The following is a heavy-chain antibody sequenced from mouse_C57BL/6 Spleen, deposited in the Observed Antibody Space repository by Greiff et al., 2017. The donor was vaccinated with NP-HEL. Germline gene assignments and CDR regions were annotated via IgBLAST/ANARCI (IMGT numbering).Heavy chain of an antibody. Sequence: EVKLMESGGGLVQPGGSLSLSCAASGFTFTDYYMSWVRQPPGKALEWLGFIRNKANGYTTEYSASVKGRFTISRDNSQSILYLQMNALRAEDSATYYCARLGNYYYVRDFDYWGQGTTLTVSS. CDR1: GFTFTDYY. V-gene: IGHV7-3*01. CDR2: IRNKANGYTT. J-gene: IGHJ2*01. D-gene: IGHD1-1*01. CDR3: ARLGNYYYVRDFDY.